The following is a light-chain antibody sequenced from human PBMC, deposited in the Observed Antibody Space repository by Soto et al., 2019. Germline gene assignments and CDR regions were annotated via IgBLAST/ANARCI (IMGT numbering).Light chain of an antibody. J-gene: IGLJ2*01. V-gene: IGLV2-23*02. CDR2: EVN. Sequence: QSALTQPASVSGSPGQSITISCTGTNSDVGTYNLVSWYQHQPGKAPKLMIYEVNTRPSGISNRFSGSKSGNTASLTISGLQAEDEADYYCCSYAGASTYVVFGGGTKLTVL. CDR3: CSYAGASTYVV. CDR1: NSDVGTYNL.